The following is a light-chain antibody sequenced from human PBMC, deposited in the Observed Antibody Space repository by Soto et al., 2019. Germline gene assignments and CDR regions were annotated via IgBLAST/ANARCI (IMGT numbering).Light chain of an antibody. CDR1: LSLSSW. V-gene: IGKV1-5*03. CDR2: KAS. J-gene: IGKJ1*01. CDR3: QQYNTYPVT. Sequence: DIQMTQSPSTLSASVGDRVTITCRDSLSLSSWLAWYQQKPGKAPKLLIYKASSLESGVPSRFSGSGSGTEFTLTISTLQPDDFATYYCQQYNTYPVTFGQGTKVEIK.